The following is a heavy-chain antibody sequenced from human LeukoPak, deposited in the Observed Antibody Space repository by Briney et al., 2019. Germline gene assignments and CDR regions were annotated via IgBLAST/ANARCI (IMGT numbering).Heavy chain of an antibody. CDR3: ARVWDASGWSNWFDP. CDR2: VNPDSGDT. D-gene: IGHD6-19*01. J-gene: IGHJ5*02. Sequence: RASVSVSCKSSGYKFTAYYIHWIRQPPGQGLEWMGWVNPDSGDTNYTQKYQGRLTLTRDTSVTTVYMELSSLTSDDTAVYYCARVWDASGWSNWFDPWGQGTLVTVSS. V-gene: IGHV1-2*02. CDR1: GYKFTAYY.